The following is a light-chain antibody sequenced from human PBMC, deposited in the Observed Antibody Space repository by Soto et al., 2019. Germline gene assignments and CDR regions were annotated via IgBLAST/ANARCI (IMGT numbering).Light chain of an antibody. J-gene: IGKJ1*01. Sequence: VMTQPPATLSVSPGERATLFCWASETVATNLAWYQQKPGQAPRLLISGASTRTAGISDRFRGSGSGTEFKLTISSLRSEDSAIYYCQHYFEWPPMTFGQGTKVEI. CDR1: ETVATN. V-gene: IGKV3-15*01. CDR3: QHYFEWPPMT. CDR2: GAS.